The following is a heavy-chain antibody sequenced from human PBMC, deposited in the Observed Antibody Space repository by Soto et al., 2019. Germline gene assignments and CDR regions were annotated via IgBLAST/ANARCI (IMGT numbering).Heavy chain of an antibody. V-gene: IGHV4-39*01. CDR2: IYYSGST. CDR1: GDSISISSHY. Sequence: SETLSLTCTVSGDSISISSHYWGWIRQPPGKGLEWIANIYYSGSTYYNPSLKSRVTISLDTSKNQVSLKLGSVTAADTAVYYCARMNIVGVLYYYMDAWGQGPTVTVSS. D-gene: IGHD3-3*02. J-gene: IGHJ6*03. CDR3: ARMNIVGVLYYYMDA.